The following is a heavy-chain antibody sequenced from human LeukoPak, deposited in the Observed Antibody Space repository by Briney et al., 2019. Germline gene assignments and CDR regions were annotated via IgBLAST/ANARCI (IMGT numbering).Heavy chain of an antibody. CDR1: GDSVSSNSAA. Sequence: PSQTLSLTCAISGDSVSSNSAAWNWIRQSPSRGLEWLGRTYYRSKWSNDYAVSVKSRIPINPDTSKNQFSLQLNSVTPEDTAVYYCARVSHGYSSGWSDYYYYGMDVWGQGTTVTVSS. J-gene: IGHJ6*02. D-gene: IGHD6-19*01. V-gene: IGHV6-1*01. CDR2: TYYRSKWSN. CDR3: ARVSHGYSSGWSDYYYYGMDV.